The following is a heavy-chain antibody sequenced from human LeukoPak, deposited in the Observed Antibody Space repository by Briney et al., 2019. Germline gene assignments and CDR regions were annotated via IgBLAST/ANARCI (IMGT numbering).Heavy chain of an antibody. J-gene: IGHJ4*02. Sequence: GGSLRLSCAASGVSFSTNEMSWIRQAPGRGLEWVSGISGDGGTTRYTDSVKGRFTTSRDNSKNTLSLQMSSLRAEDTALYYCAKHYYGSGWNMFFDYWGQGTLVTVSS. D-gene: IGHD6-19*01. CDR1: GVSFSTNE. CDR2: ISGDGGTT. V-gene: IGHV3-23*01. CDR3: AKHYYGSGWNMFFDY.